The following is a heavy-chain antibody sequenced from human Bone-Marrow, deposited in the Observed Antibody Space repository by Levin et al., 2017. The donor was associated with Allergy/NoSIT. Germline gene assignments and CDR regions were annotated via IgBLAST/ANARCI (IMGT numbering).Heavy chain of an antibody. CDR1: GFTVSSSY. Sequence: PGGSLRLSCAASGFTVSSSYVRWVRQAPGKGLEWVSIIYGDGRTFYGDSVRGRFIISRDNSENTLYLQMNSLRAEDTAMYYCGRESSGAGWRYIDYWGQGTLVTVSS. J-gene: IGHJ4*02. D-gene: IGHD6-19*01. V-gene: IGHV3-53*01. CDR2: IYGDGRT. CDR3: GRESSGAGWRYIDY.